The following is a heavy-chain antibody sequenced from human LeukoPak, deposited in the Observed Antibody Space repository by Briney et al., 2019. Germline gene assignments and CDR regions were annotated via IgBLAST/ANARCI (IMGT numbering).Heavy chain of an antibody. CDR1: GFTFDDYG. Sequence: GGSLRPSCAASGFTFDDYGMSWVCQAPGKGLEWVSGINWNGGSTGYADSVKGRFTISRDNAKNSLYLQMNSLRAEDTAVYYCARDINGRFDSWGQGTLVTVSS. CDR3: ARDINGRFDS. D-gene: IGHD1-26*01. V-gene: IGHV3-20*04. J-gene: IGHJ4*02. CDR2: INWNGGST.